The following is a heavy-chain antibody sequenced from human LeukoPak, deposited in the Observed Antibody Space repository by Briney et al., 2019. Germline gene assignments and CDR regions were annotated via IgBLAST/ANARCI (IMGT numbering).Heavy chain of an antibody. J-gene: IGHJ4*02. Sequence: GASVKISCKASGYTFTSYDINWVRQAPGQGLEWMGWINPNSGGTNYAQKFQGRVTMTRDTSISTAYMELSRLRSDDTAVYYCARCLAGATVISPYYFDYWGQGTLVTVSS. CDR3: ARCLAGATVISPYYFDY. V-gene: IGHV1-2*02. CDR1: GYTFTSYD. CDR2: INPNSGGT. D-gene: IGHD1-26*01.